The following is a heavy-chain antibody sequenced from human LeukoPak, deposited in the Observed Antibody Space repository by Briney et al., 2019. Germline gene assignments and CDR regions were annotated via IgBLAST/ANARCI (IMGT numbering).Heavy chain of an antibody. Sequence: GGSLRLSCAASGFTVSSNYMSWVRQAPGKGLEWVSVIYSGGSTYYADSVKGRFTISRDNSKNTLYLQMNSLRAEDTAVYYCASSPGFGESYYFDYWGQGTLVTVS. CDR3: ASSPGFGESYYFDY. J-gene: IGHJ4*02. V-gene: IGHV3-53*01. CDR1: GFTVSSNY. D-gene: IGHD3-10*01. CDR2: IYSGGST.